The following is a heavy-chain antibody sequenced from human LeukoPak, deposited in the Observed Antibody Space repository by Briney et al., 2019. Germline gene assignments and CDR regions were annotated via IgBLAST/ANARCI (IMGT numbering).Heavy chain of an antibody. CDR3: ASSTGYCSGGSCCWGFDP. J-gene: IGHJ5*02. Sequence: GSLRLSCAASGFTFSSYSMNWVRQAPGKGLEWIGSIYYSGSTYYNPSLKSRVTISVDTSKNQFSLKLSSVTAADTAVYYCASSTGYCSGGSCCWGFDPWGQGTLVTVSS. CDR2: IYYSGST. CDR1: GFTFSSYSMN. V-gene: IGHV4-59*05. D-gene: IGHD2-15*01.